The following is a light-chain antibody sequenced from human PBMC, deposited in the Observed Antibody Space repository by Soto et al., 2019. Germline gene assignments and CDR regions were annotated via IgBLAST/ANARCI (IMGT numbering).Light chain of an antibody. J-gene: IGKJ3*01. V-gene: IGKV1-39*01. Sequence: DIQMTQSPSSLSASVGDRVTITCRASQSISGYLNWYQQKQGKAPKLLIYAASSLQSGVPSRFSGSGSGTDFTLTISSLQPEDFATYYCQQSYILPFTFGPGNKVDIK. CDR1: QSISGY. CDR2: AAS. CDR3: QQSYILPFT.